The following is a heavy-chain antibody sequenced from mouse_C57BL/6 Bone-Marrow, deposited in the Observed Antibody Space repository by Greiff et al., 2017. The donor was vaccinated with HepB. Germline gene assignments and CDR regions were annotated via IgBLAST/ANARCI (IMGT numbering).Heavy chain of an antibody. D-gene: IGHD3-1*01. CDR1: GFTFSSYA. J-gene: IGHJ3*01. Sequence: DVHLVESGGGLVKPGGSLKLSCAASGFTFSSYAMSWVRQTPEKRLEWVATISDGGSYTYYPDNVKGRFTISRDNAKNNLYLQMSHLKSEDTAMYYCARSGAYWGQGTLVTVSA. CDR2: ISDGGSYT. CDR3: ARSGAY. V-gene: IGHV5-4*01.